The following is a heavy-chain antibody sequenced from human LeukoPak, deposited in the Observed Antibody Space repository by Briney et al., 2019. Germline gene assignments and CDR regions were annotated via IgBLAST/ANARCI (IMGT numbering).Heavy chain of an antibody. CDR3: ARGGRWLVRFCFDY. V-gene: IGHV4-34*01. CDR2: INHSGST. CDR1: GFTFSSYE. D-gene: IGHD6-19*01. J-gene: IGHJ4*02. Sequence: PGGSLRLSCAASGFTFSSYEMNWVRQPPGKGLEWIGEINHSGSTNYNPSLKSRVTISVDTSKNQFSLKLSSVTAADTAVYYCARGGRWLVRFCFDYWGQGTLVTVSS.